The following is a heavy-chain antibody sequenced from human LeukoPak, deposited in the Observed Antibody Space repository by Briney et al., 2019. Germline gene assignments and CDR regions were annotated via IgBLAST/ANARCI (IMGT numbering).Heavy chain of an antibody. V-gene: IGHV3-48*04. CDR1: GFTFSSYS. D-gene: IGHD6-13*01. Sequence: GGSLRLSCAASGFTFSSYSMNWVRQAPGKGLEWVSYISSSSSTIYYVDSVKGRFTISRDNAKNSLYLQMNSLRAEDTAVYYCARVQAKLDGTAAGTPDYWGQGTLVTVSS. CDR3: ARVQAKLDGTAAGTPDY. J-gene: IGHJ4*02. CDR2: ISSSSSTI.